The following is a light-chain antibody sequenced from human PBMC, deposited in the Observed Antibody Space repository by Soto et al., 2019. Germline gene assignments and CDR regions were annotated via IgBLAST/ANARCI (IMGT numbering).Light chain of an antibody. CDR3: LQDYNLPRT. CDR1: HDICHE. CDR2: AAS. V-gene: IGKV1-6*01. Sequence: IKMPQSPSSLSASVGDRVIITCRARHDICHELGWYQQKPGHAPKLLLFAASTLYSGVPPRFSGSGSGTLFTLTISSLDPEDFATYYCLQDYNLPRTFGQGTTVEI. J-gene: IGKJ1*01.